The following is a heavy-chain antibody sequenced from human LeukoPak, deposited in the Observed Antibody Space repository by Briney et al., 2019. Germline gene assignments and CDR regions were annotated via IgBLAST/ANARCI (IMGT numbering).Heavy chain of an antibody. CDR2: ISSNGGST. CDR3: ARARDGYNSDAFDI. V-gene: IGHV3-64*01. J-gene: IGHJ3*02. Sequence: GGSLRLSCAASGFTFSSYAMHWVRQAPGKGLEYFSSISSNGGSTYYANSVKGRFTISRDNSKNTLYLQMGSLRAEDMAVYYCARARDGYNSDAFDIWGQGTMVTVSS. D-gene: IGHD5-24*01. CDR1: GFTFSSYA.